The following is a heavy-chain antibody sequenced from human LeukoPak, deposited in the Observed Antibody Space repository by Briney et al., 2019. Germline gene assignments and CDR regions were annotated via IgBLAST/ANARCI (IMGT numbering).Heavy chain of an antibody. V-gene: IGHV3-53*05. CDR1: GFTVSSNY. CDR2: IYSGGTT. CDR3: AKIPVQQGFDY. J-gene: IGHJ4*02. D-gene: IGHD5-18*01. Sequence: GGSLRLSCAASGFTVSSNYMNWVRQAPGKGLEWVSIIYSGGTTYYADSVKGRFTISRDNSKNTLYLQMNSLRAEDTAVYYCAKIPVQQGFDYWGQGTLVTVSS.